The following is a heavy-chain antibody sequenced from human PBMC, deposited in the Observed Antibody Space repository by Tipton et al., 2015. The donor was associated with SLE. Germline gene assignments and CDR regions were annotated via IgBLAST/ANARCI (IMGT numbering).Heavy chain of an antibody. V-gene: IGHV3-7*03. D-gene: IGHD3/OR15-3a*01. CDR3: ARGTAGSLGLGYFDY. CDR1: GFTFSSYW. CDR2: IKQDGSEK. Sequence: SLRLSCAASGFTFSSYWMSWVRQAPGKGLEWVANIKQDGSEKYYVDSVKGRFTISRDNAKNSLYLQMNSLRAEDTAVYYCARGTAGSLGLGYFDYWGQGTLVTVSS. J-gene: IGHJ4*02.